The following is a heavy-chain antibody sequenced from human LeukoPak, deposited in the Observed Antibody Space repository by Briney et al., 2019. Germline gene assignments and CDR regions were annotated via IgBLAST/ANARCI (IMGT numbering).Heavy chain of an antibody. CDR1: GYTFTSYD. V-gene: IGHV1-8*01. J-gene: IGHJ4*02. Sequence: GASVKVSCKASGYTFTSYDINWVRQATGQGLEWMGWMNPNSGNTGYAQKFQGRVTMTRNTSISTAYMELSSLRSEDTAVYYCARSFRGEWELQFDYWGQGTLVTVSS. CDR2: MNPNSGNT. D-gene: IGHD1-26*01. CDR3: ARSFRGEWELQFDY.